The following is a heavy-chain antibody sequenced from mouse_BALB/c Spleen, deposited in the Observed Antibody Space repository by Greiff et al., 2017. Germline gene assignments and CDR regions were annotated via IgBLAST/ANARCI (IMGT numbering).Heavy chain of an antibody. V-gene: IGHV5-17*02. J-gene: IGHJ3*01. CDR3: ASSSGTGFAY. D-gene: IGHD4-1*01. CDR2: ISSGSSTI. Sequence: EVKVVESGGGLVQPGGSRKLSCAASGFTFSSFGMHWVRQAPEKGLEWVAYISSGSSTIYYADTVKGRFTISRDNPKNTLFLQMTSLRSEDTAMYYCASSSGTGFAYWGQGTLVTVSA. CDR1: GFTFSSFG.